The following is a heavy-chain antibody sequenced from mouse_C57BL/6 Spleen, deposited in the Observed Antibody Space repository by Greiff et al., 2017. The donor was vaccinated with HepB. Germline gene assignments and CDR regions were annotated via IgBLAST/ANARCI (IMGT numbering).Heavy chain of an antibody. CDR2: IWSGGST. CDR3: AREYDYGEAWVAY. D-gene: IGHD2-4*01. J-gene: IGHJ3*01. Sequence: QVQLKESGPGLVQPSQCLSIPCTVSGFSLTSYGVHWVRQSPGKGLEWLGVIWSGGSTDNNAAFISRLSISMVNSKCQVFFKINSLQDDETAIYYGAREYDYGEAWVAYWGQGTLVTVSA. V-gene: IGHV2-2*01. CDR1: GFSLTSYG.